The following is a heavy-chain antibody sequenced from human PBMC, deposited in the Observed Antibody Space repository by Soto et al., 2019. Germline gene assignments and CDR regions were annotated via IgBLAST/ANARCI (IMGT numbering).Heavy chain of an antibody. J-gene: IGHJ6*02. V-gene: IGHV1-46*01. CDR2: INPSGGST. Sequence: QVQLVQSGAEVKKPGASVKVSCKASGYTFTSYYMHWVRQAPGQGLEWMGIINPSGGSTSYAQKFQXXVXMXXDTSTSTVYMELSSLRSEDTAVYYCVTGFNYGMDVWGQGTTVTVSS. CDR1: GYTFTSYY. CDR3: VTGFNYGMDV. D-gene: IGHD3-16*02.